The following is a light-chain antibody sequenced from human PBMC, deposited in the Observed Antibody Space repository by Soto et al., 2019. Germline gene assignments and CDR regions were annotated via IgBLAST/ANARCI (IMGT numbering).Light chain of an antibody. CDR3: VSFAGVTYG. Sequence: QSVLTQPPSASGSPGQSVTISCTGTSSDVGAYIFVSWYQQHPGKAPKLMVYDVNRRPPGVPDRFFGSKSGNTASLTVSGLQAEYEADYHCVSFAGVTYGCGSEPKVAV. CDR2: DVN. J-gene: IGLJ1*01. CDR1: SSDVGAYIF. V-gene: IGLV2-8*01.